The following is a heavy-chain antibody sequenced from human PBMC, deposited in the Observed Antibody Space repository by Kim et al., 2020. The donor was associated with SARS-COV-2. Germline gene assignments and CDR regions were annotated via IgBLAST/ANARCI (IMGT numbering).Heavy chain of an antibody. CDR3: ASTPRYSAYGQGPY. CDR2: ISSSISTI. V-gene: IGHV3-48*02. CDR1: GFTFSSFG. J-gene: IGHJ4*02. D-gene: IGHD5-12*01. Sequence: GGSLRLSCAASGFTFSSFGMNWVRQAPGKGLEWVSYISSSISTIYYADSVKGRFTISRDNAKNSLYLQMNSLRDEDTAVYYCASTPRYSAYGQGPYWGQGTLVTVSS.